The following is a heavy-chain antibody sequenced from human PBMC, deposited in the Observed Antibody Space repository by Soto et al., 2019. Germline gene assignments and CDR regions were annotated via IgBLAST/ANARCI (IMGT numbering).Heavy chain of an antibody. CDR3: ARVSATGWVVNGREYFDY. Sequence: VGSRRLSCVGSGFAFDDYAMHWVRQAPGKGLEWVSDISSSFVSMHYADSVKDRFSISRDNANNSLFLQMNSLRADDTAVYYCARVSATGWVVNGREYFDYWGQGALVTVSS. CDR1: GFAFDDYA. CDR2: ISSSFVSM. V-gene: IGHV3-11*01. D-gene: IGHD3-9*01. J-gene: IGHJ4*02.